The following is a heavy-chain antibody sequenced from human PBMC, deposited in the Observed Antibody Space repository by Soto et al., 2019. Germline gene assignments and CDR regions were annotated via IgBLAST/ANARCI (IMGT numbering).Heavy chain of an antibody. V-gene: IGHV3-23*01. J-gene: IGHJ4*02. Sequence: PGGSLSLSCAASGFTFSSYWMSWVRQAPGKGLEWVSTISGSDGKTFYADAVKGRFSISRDISQSTLYLQMNSLRADDTAIYYCARWSYLDYWGQGTRVTVSS. CDR3: ARWSYLDY. CDR1: GFTFSSYW. D-gene: IGHD3-3*01. CDR2: ISGSDGKT.